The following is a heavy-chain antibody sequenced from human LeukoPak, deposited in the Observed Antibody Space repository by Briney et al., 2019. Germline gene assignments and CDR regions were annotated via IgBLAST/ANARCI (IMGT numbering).Heavy chain of an antibody. J-gene: IGHJ6*03. V-gene: IGHV4-34*01. CDR2: INHSGST. CDR1: GGSFSGYY. Sequence: SETLSLTCAVYGGSFSGYYWSWIRQPPGKGLEWIGEINHSGSTNYNPSLKSRVTISVDTSKNQFSLKLSSVTAADTAVYYCARQGVGATDYYYYYMDVWGKGTTVTVSS. CDR3: ARQGVGATDYYYYYMDV. D-gene: IGHD1-26*01.